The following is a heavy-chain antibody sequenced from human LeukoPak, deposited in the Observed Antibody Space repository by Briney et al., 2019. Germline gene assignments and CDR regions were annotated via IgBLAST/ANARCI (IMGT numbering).Heavy chain of an antibody. CDR1: GFTFSSHS. D-gene: IGHD3-22*01. V-gene: IGHV3-48*01. J-gene: IGHJ4*02. CDR2: ISSSSSTI. CDR3: ARGAYYYED. Sequence: GGSLRLSCAASGFTFSSHSLNWVRQAPGKGLEWVSYISSSSSTIYYADSVKGRFTISRDNAKNSLYLQMNSLRAEDTAVYYCARGAYYYEDWGQGTLVTVSS.